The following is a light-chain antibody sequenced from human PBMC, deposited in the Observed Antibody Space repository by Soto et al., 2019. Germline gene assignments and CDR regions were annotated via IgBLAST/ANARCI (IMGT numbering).Light chain of an antibody. V-gene: IGKV1-39*01. J-gene: IGKJ4*01. CDR2: AES. CDR3: QQSYSNPLT. Sequence: DLQMTQSPSSLSSSVGDRVNITWRASQTISTYLNWYQQKPGKAPKILIYAESSLQSGVPSRLSGSGSGTDLNLTISSLQPEDFGTYSCQQSYSNPLTXGGGTKVEIK. CDR1: QTISTY.